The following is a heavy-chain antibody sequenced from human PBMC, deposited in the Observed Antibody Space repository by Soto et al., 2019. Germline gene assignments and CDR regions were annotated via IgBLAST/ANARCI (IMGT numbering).Heavy chain of an antibody. J-gene: IGHJ6*02. V-gene: IGHV1-69*01. CDR2: ISPIFGTA. Sequence: QVQLVQSGAEVKKPGSSVKVSCKASEGTFSSYAISWVRQAPGQGLEWMGGISPIFGTANYAQKFQGRVTITADESTSTAYMELSILRSEDTAVYYCAGGWVDRVFLRGGMDVWGPGTTVTVSS. D-gene: IGHD3-10*01. CDR3: AGGWVDRVFLRGGMDV. CDR1: EGTFSSYA.